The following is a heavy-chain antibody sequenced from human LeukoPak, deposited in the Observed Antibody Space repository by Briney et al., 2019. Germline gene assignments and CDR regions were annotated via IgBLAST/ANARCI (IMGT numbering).Heavy chain of an antibody. CDR3: AKAAAVWAVDWFDP. CDR1: GFTFDDYG. V-gene: IGHV3-48*01. Sequence: GGSLRLACAASGFTFDDYGLSWVRQAPGKGLEWVSYITSNGKSVYYAASVKGRFTISRDNSKNTLYLQMNSLRAEDTAVYYCAKAAAVWAVDWFDPWGQGTLVTVSS. CDR2: ITSNGKSV. D-gene: IGHD6-25*01. J-gene: IGHJ5*02.